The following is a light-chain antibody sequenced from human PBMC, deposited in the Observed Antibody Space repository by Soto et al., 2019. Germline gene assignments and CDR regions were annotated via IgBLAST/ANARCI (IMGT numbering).Light chain of an antibody. V-gene: IGLV2-14*03. CDR3: VSFTTKKSYV. J-gene: IGLJ1*01. CDR2: DIA. Sequence: QSVLTQPASVPGSPGQSITISCTGTSSDIGNYIFVSWYQQHPGKAPKLIIYDIANRPSGVSYRFSGSKSANTASLTISGLQAGDEADYYCVSFTTKKSYVFGTGTKVTVL. CDR1: SSDIGNYIF.